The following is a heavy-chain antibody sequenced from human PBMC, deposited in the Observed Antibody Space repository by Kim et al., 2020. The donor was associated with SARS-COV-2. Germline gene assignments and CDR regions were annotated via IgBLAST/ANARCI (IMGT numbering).Heavy chain of an antibody. J-gene: IGHJ4*03. D-gene: IGHD1-1*01. CDR3: ARDLVAGTGDFDY. V-gene: IGHV3-21*01. Sequence: GGSLRLSCAASGFTFSSYSMNWVRQAPGKGLEWVSSISSSSSYIYYADSVKGRSTISSDNAKNTLYLQMNSLRAEDTAVYYCARDLVAGTGDFDYWGQGTLVTVSS. CDR1: GFTFSSYS. CDR2: ISSSSSYI.